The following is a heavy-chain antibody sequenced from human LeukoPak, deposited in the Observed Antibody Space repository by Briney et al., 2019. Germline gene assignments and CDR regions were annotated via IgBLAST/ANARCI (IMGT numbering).Heavy chain of an antibody. CDR2: IWYDGSNK. D-gene: IGHD3-9*01. Sequence: GGSLRLSCAASGFTFSSYGMHWVRQAPGKGLEWVAVIWYDGSNKYYADSVKGRFTISRDNSKNTLYLQMNSLRAEDTAVYYCARDRKGDTLTGYLGGYFDYWGQGTLVTVSS. CDR3: ARDRKGDTLTGYLGGYFDY. CDR1: GFTFSSYG. J-gene: IGHJ4*02. V-gene: IGHV3-33*01.